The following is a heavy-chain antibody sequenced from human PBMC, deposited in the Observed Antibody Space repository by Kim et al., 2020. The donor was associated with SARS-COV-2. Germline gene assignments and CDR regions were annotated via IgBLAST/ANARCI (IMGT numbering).Heavy chain of an antibody. Sequence: GGSLRLSCAASGFTFSSYAMSWVRQAPGKGLEWVSAISGSGGSTYYADSVKGRFTISRDNSKNTLYLQMNRLRAEDTAVYYCASGSYNYYYYYGMDVWGQGTTVTVSS. V-gene: IGHV3-23*01. CDR2: ISGSGGST. D-gene: IGHD1-26*01. CDR1: GFTFSSYA. CDR3: ASGSYNYYYYYGMDV. J-gene: IGHJ6*02.